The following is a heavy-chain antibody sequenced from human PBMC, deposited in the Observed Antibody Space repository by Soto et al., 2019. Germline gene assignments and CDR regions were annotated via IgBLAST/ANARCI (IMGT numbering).Heavy chain of an antibody. D-gene: IGHD2-21*02. CDR3: AKDLGPFKLLNYVFYGLDV. CDR2: IESGGTA. J-gene: IGHJ6*02. CDR1: GFTVSSSY. V-gene: IGHV3-53*01. Sequence: PGGSLRLSCNASGFTVSSSYMSWVRQAPGMGLEWVAVIESGGTAHYADSVKGRFTISRDNPNNIIYLQLHTLRAEDTAVYYCAKDLGPFKLLNYVFYGLDVWGQGTTVTVSS.